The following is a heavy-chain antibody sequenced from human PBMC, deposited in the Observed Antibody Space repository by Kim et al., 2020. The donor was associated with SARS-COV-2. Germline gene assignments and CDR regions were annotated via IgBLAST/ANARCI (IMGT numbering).Heavy chain of an antibody. CDR3: ARDAKVGGVISSFES. V-gene: IGHV1-2*02. Sequence: ASVKVSCKASGYTFTGFYMHWVRQAPGQGLEWMGGIDPDSGGTNYAQKFQGRVTMTEDTSISIAYMKLSRLRSEDTAVYYCARDAKVGGVISSFESWGQGTMVTVSS. D-gene: IGHD3-10*01. CDR2: IDPDSGGT. CDR1: GYTFTGFY. J-gene: IGHJ3*01.